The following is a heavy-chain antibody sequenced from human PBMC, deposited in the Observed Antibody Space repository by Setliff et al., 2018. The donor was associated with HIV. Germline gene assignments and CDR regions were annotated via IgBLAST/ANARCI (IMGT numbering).Heavy chain of an antibody. CDR3: ARVLDSGYDRAFDI. V-gene: IGHV4-4*08. D-gene: IGHD5-12*01. CDR2: IYTSGST. Sequence: TLSLTCTVSGGSISSYYWSWIRQPPGKGLEWIGYIYTSGSTNYNPSLKSRVTISVDTSKNQFSLKLSSVTAADTAVYYCARVLDSGYDRAFDIWGQGTMVPSL. J-gene: IGHJ3*02. CDR1: GGSISSYY.